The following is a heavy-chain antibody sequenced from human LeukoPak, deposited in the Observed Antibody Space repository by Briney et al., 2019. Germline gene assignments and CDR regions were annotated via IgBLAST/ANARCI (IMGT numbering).Heavy chain of an antibody. CDR3: ARLHGSFQNYYDY. CDR1: GGSISSYY. CDR2: MYYRGNT. J-gene: IGHJ4*02. D-gene: IGHD1-26*01. V-gene: IGHV4-59*12. Sequence: SETLSLTCTVSGGSISSYYWGWIRQPPGKGLGWIGHMYYRGNTFYNPSLTSRVTISVDTSKNQFSLKLSSVTAADTATYYCARLHGSFQNYYDYWGQGTLVTVSS.